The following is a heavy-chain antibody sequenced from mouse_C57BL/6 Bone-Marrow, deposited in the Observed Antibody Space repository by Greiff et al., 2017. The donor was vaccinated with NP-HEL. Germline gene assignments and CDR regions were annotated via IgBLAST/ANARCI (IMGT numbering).Heavy chain of an antibody. CDR2: IDPANGNT. J-gene: IGHJ3*01. CDR3: ASDYYYGSRAWFAY. Sequence: VQLQQSVAELVRPGASVKLSCTASGFNIKNTYMHWVKQRPEQGLEWIGRIDPANGNTKYAPKFQGKATITADSSSNTAYLQLSSLTSEDTAIYYCASDYYYGSRAWFAYWGQGTLVTVSA. CDR1: GFNIKNTY. V-gene: IGHV14-3*01. D-gene: IGHD1-1*01.